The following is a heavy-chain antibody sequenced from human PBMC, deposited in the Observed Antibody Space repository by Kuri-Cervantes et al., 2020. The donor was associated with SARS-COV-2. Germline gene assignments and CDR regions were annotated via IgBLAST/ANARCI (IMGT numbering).Heavy chain of an antibody. CDR2: IRYDGSNK. D-gene: IGHD2-15*01. CDR1: GFTFSSYG. CDR3: AREIIGVVGASDAFDI. J-gene: IGHJ3*02. V-gene: IGHV3-30*02. Sequence: GESLKISCAASGFTFSSYGMHWVRQAPGKGLEWVAFIRYDGSNKYYADSVKGRFTISRDNSKNTLYLQMDSLRAEDTAVYYCAREIIGVVGASDAFDIWGQGTMVTVSS.